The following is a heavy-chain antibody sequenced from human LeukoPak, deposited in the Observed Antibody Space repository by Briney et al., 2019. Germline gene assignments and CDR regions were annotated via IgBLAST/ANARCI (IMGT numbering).Heavy chain of an antibody. J-gene: IGHJ4*02. CDR2: VYGNGGA. CDR1: GGSFSNHY. CDR3: AIRAGDYGRGYFDY. Sequence: PSETLSLTCTVSGGSFSNHYWSWIRQPAGKGLEYIGRVYGNGGADYNPSLRSRVTMSVDTSKNQFSLKVNSVTAADTAVYYCAIRAGDYGRGYFDYWGQGTLVTVSS. V-gene: IGHV4-4*07. D-gene: IGHD4-17*01.